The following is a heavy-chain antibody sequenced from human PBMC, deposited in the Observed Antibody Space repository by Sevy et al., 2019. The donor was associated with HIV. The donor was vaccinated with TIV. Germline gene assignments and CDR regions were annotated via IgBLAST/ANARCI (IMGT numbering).Heavy chain of an antibody. Sequence: GGSLRLSCVASGFIFRSYWMSWVRQAPGKGPEWVANIKLDGSDKNYVDAVKGRFTISRDNAKNSLYLQMNRLRDEDTAVYYCARDRHYGGNLVFAFDIWGQGTMVTVSS. CDR2: IKLDGSDK. D-gene: IGHD2-21*02. J-gene: IGHJ3*02. V-gene: IGHV3-7*01. CDR3: ARDRHYGGNLVFAFDI. CDR1: GFIFRSYW.